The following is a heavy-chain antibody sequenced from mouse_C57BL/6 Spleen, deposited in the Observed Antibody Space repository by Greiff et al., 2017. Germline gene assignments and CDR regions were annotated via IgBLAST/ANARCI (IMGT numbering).Heavy chain of an antibody. Sequence: QVQLQQPGTELVKPGASVKLSCKASGYTFTSYWMHWVKQRPGQGLEWIRNINPSNGGTNYNEKFKSKATLPVDKSSSTAYMQLSSLTSEDSAVYYCAVTGTGYWYFDVWGTGTTVTVSS. D-gene: IGHD4-1*01. V-gene: IGHV1-53*01. CDR1: GYTFTSYW. CDR3: AVTGTGYWYFDV. J-gene: IGHJ1*03. CDR2: INPSNGGT.